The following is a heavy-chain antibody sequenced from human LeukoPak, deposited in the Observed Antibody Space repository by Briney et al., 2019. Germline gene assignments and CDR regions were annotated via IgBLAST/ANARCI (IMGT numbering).Heavy chain of an antibody. CDR1: GFTFSSYS. CDR2: ISSSSSYI. V-gene: IGHV3-21*01. J-gene: IGHJ4*02. Sequence: PGGSLRLSCAASGFTFSSYSMNWVRQAPGKGLEWVSSISSSSSYIYYADSVKGRFTISRDNAKNSLYLQMNSLRAEDTAVYYCARRNYYGSGSYPGYFDYWGQGTLVTVSS. CDR3: ARRNYYGSGSYPGYFDY. D-gene: IGHD3-10*01.